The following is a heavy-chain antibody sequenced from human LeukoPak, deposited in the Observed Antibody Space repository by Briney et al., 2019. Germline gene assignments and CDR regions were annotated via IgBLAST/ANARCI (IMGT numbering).Heavy chain of an antibody. J-gene: IGHJ6*02. CDR2: IYYSGST. CDR3: ARHADSTVAGTVYYYYYYGMDV. V-gene: IGHV4-31*03. CDR1: GGSISSGGYY. D-gene: IGHD6-19*01. Sequence: PSQTLSLTCTVSGGSISSGGYYWSWIRQHPGKGLEWIGYIYYSGSTNYNPSLKSRVTISVDTSKNQFSLKLSSVTAADTAVYYCARHADSTVAGTVYYYYYYGMDVWGQGTTVTVSS.